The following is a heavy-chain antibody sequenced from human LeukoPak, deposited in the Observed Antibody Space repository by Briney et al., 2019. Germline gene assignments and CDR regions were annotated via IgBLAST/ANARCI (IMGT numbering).Heavy chain of an antibody. J-gene: IGHJ4*02. V-gene: IGHV4-4*02. CDR2: IYHSGST. CDR1: GGSISSSNW. D-gene: IGHD5-18*01. Sequence: SGTLSLTCAVSGGSISSSNWWSWVRQPPGKGLEWIGEIYHSGSTNYNPSLKSRVTISVDKSKNQFSLKLNSVTAADTAVYYCARGGPSYGYYFDHWGQGTLVTVSS. CDR3: ARGGPSYGYYFDH.